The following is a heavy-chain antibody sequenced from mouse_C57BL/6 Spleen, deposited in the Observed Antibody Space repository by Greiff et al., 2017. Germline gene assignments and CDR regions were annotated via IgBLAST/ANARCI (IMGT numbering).Heavy chain of an antibody. CDR2: INPSTGGT. V-gene: IGHV1-42*01. Sequence: EVQLQQSGPELVKPGASVKISCKASGYSFTGYYMNWVKQSPEKSLEWIGEINPSTGGTTYNQKFKAKATLTVDKSSSTAYMQLKSLTSADSAVYYCARSGRSYWYFDVWGTGTTVTVSS. CDR1: GYSFTGYY. D-gene: IGHD3-2*02. CDR3: ARSGRSYWYFDV. J-gene: IGHJ1*03.